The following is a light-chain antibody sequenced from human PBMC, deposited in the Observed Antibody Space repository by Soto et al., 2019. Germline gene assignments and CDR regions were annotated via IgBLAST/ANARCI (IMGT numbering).Light chain of an antibody. CDR2: DVN. CDR3: SSYTSISSLEGV. CDR1: SSDVGGYNY. J-gene: IGLJ2*01. Sequence: QSALTQPASVSGSPGQSITISCTGTSSDVGGYNYVSWYQQHPGKAPKLMIYDVNNRPSGVSNRFSGSKSGNTASLTISGPEAEDEDEYYCSSYTSISSLEGVFGGGTKLTVL. V-gene: IGLV2-14*01.